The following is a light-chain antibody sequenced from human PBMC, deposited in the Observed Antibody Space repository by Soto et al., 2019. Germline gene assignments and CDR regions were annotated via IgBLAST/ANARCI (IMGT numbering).Light chain of an antibody. CDR2: DDS. J-gene: IGLJ1*01. CDR3: QVWDSSTDQYV. CDR1: NIGRKS. Sequence: SELTQPPSVSVAPGQTAKIICGGNNIGRKSVHWYQQKPGQAPAVVVYDDSERPSGIPERFSGCNSGNTATLTISRGEDGDEADYYCQVWDSSTDQYVFGTGTKVTVL. V-gene: IGLV3-21*02.